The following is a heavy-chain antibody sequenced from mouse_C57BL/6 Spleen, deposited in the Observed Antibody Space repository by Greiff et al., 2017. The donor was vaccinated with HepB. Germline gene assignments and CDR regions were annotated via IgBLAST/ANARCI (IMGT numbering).Heavy chain of an antibody. J-gene: IGHJ1*03. Sequence: QVQLQQPGAELVKPGASVKVSCKASGYTFTSYWMHWVKQRPGQGLEWIGRIHPSDSDTNYNQKFKGKATLTVDKSSSTAYMQLSSLTSEDSAVYYCAMPYGSSPYWYFDVWGTGTTVTVSS. CDR2: IHPSDSDT. V-gene: IGHV1-74*01. D-gene: IGHD1-1*01. CDR1: GYTFTSYW. CDR3: AMPYGSSPYWYFDV.